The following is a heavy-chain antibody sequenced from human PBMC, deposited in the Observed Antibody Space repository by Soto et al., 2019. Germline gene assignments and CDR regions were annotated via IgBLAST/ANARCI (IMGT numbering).Heavy chain of an antibody. CDR3: ARGMITFGGVPLADY. J-gene: IGHJ4*02. D-gene: IGHD3-16*01. CDR2: IWYDGSNK. Sequence: PGGSLRLSWAASGFTFSSYGMHWVRQAPGKGLEWVAVIWYDGSNKYYADSVKGRFTISRDNSKNTLYLQMNSLRAEDTAVYYCARGMITFGGVPLADYWGQGTLVTVSS. V-gene: IGHV3-33*01. CDR1: GFTFSSYG.